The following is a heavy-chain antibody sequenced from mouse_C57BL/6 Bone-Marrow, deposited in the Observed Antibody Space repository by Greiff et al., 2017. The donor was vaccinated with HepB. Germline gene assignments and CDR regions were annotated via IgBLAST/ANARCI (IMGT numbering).Heavy chain of an antibody. CDR3: ARHPVVAPDY. J-gene: IGHJ2*01. D-gene: IGHD1-1*01. V-gene: IGHV5-2*03. CDR1: EYEFPSHD. CDR2: ISSGGSYT. Sequence: EVKLMESGGGLVQPGESLKLSCESNEYEFPSHDMSWVRKTPEKRLEWVATISSGGSYTYYPDSVKGRFTISRDNAKNTLYLQMSSLKSEDTAMYYCARHPVVAPDYWGQGTTLTVSS.